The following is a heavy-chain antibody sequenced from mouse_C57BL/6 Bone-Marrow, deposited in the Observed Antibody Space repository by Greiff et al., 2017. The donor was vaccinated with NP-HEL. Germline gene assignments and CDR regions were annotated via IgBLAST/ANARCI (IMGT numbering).Heavy chain of an antibody. J-gene: IGHJ1*03. CDR2: ILPGSGST. CDR1: GYTFTGYW. CDR3: ASPITTVGYWYFDV. V-gene: IGHV1-9*01. D-gene: IGHD1-1*01. Sequence: QVQLQQSGAELMKPGASVKLSCKATGYTFTGYWIEWVKQRPGHGLEWIGEILPGSGSTNYNEKFKGKATFTADTSSKPAYMQLSSLTTEDSAIYYCASPITTVGYWYFDVWGTGTTVTVSS.